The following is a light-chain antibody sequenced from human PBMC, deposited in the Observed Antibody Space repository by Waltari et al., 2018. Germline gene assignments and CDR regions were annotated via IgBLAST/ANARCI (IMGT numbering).Light chain of an antibody. CDR3: CSYADSNTWV. CDR2: EAT. J-gene: IGLJ3*02. V-gene: IGLV2-23*01. Sequence: QSALTQPASVSGSPGQSITISCPGTSSDFGNYNLVSWYQRTPGKPPKLIIYEATKRPSDISNHFSASKSGNTASLTISGLQAEDEADYFCCSYADSNTWVFGGGTRLTVL. CDR1: SSDFGNYNL.